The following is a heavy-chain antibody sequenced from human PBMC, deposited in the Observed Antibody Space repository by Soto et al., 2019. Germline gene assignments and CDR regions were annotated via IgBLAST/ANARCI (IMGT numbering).Heavy chain of an antibody. CDR1: GFTLSRCA. J-gene: IGHJ4*02. CDR3: ARDLYSNVWGDY. D-gene: IGHD6-19*01. Sequence: QVQLVQSGGGVVQPGRSLRLSCAASGFTLSRCAMHWVRQAPGKGLEWVAVITYDGRSTYYADSVKGRFTISRDNSQNTLYLQMNSLRPEDTAVYYCARDLYSNVWGDYWGQGNLVTVSS. V-gene: IGHV3-30*04. CDR2: ITYDGRST.